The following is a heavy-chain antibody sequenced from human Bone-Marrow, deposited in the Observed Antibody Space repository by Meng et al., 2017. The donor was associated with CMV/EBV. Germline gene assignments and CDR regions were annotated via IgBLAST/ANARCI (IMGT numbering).Heavy chain of an antibody. CDR3: ARPQNYDFWSGYRPYYYYGMDV. Sequence: GGSLRLSCAASGFTVTGYHMSWVRQTPGKGLEWVSTFYTGGGTYYADSVKGRFTISRDNAKNSLYLQMNSLRAEDTAVYYCARPQNYDFWSGYRPYYYYGMDVWGQGTTVTVSS. CDR1: GFTVTGYH. V-gene: IGHV3-66*01. D-gene: IGHD3-3*01. CDR2: FYTGGGT. J-gene: IGHJ6*02.